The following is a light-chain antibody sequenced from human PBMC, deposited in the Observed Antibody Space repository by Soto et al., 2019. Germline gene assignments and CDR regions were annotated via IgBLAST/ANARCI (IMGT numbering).Light chain of an antibody. CDR2: DAS. J-gene: IGKJ1*01. CDR1: QSISSL. CDR3: QQYNSYPWT. Sequence: DIQMTQPPSTLSASVGDRVTITCRASQSISSLLAWYQQKPGKAPKLLIYDASSLESGVPSRFSGSGSRTEFTLTISSLQPDDFATYYCQQYNSYPWTFGQGTKV. V-gene: IGKV1-5*01.